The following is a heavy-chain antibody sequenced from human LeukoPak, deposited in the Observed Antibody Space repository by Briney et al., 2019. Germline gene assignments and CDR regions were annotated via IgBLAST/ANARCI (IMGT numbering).Heavy chain of an antibody. Sequence: VASVKVSCKASGYTFTSYGISWVRQAPGQGLEWMGWISAYNGNTNYAQKLQGRVTMTRNTSISTAYMELSSLRSEDTAVYYCARGSGGLDYWGQGTLVTVSS. CDR2: ISAYNGNT. CDR1: GYTFTSYG. CDR3: ARGSGGLDY. V-gene: IGHV1-18*01. D-gene: IGHD3-10*01. J-gene: IGHJ4*02.